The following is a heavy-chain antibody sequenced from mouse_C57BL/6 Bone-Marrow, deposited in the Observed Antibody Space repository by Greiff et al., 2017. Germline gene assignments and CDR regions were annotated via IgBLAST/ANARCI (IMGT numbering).Heavy chain of an antibody. CDR2: ISDGGSYT. CDR1: GFTFSSYA. Sequence: EVMLVESGGGLVKPGGSLKLSCAASGFTFSSYAMSWVRQTPEKRLGWVATISDGGSYTYYPDNVKGRFTISRDNAKSNLYLQRSHVKSEDTAMYYCGRMSDWKLDVWGTGTTVTVSS. V-gene: IGHV5-4*03. CDR3: GRMSDWKLDV. J-gene: IGHJ1*03.